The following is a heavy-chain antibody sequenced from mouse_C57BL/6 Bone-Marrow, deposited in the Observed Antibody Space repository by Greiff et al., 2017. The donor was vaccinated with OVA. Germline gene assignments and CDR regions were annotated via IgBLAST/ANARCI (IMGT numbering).Heavy chain of an antibody. Sequence: EVKLMESEGGLVQPGRSMKLSCTASGFTFSDYYMAWVRQVPEKGLEWVANINYDGSSTYYLDSLKSRFIISRDNAKNILYLQMSSLKSEDTATYYCARDGGTRYFDYWGQGTTLTVSS. CDR3: ARDGGTRYFDY. J-gene: IGHJ2*01. V-gene: IGHV5-16*01. CDR2: INYDGSST. D-gene: IGHD3-3*01. CDR1: GFTFSDYY.